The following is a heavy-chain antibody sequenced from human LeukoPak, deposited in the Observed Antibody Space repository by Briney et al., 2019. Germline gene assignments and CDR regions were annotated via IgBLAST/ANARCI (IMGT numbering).Heavy chain of an antibody. CDR1: GFTFSSYW. CDR2: ISGDGRNI. CDR3: ARDGYGANSADY. J-gene: IGHJ4*02. V-gene: IGHV3-74*01. D-gene: IGHD4-23*01. Sequence: GGSLRLSCVASGFTFSSYWMHWVRQDPRKGLVWVSRISGDGRNINYADSVRGRFTVSRDNAKNSLYLQMSSLGAGDTAVYYCARDGYGANSADYWGQGTLVTVSS.